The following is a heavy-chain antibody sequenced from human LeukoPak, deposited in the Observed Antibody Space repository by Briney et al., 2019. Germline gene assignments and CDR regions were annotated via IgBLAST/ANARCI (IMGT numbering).Heavy chain of an antibody. CDR1: GFTFDDYG. J-gene: IGHJ6*03. Sequence: GGSLRLSCAASGFTFDDYGMSWVRQAPGKGLEWVSGINWNGGSTGYADSVKGRFTISRDNAKNSLYLQMNSLRAEDTALYYCARGGSEFGLVVIDEGDYMDVWGKGTTVTVSS. CDR2: INWNGGST. V-gene: IGHV3-20*04. CDR3: ARGGSEFGLVVIDEGDYMDV. D-gene: IGHD3-22*01.